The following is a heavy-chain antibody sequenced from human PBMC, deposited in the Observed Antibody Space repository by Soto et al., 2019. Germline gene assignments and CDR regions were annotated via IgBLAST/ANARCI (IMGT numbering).Heavy chain of an antibody. J-gene: IGHJ4*02. CDR2: IIPICGTA. D-gene: IGHD2-15*01. Sequence: QVQLVQSGAEVKKPGSSVKVSCKASGGTFSSYAISWVRQAPGQGLEWMGGIIPICGTANYAQKFQGRVTRTAGESTSTDYMELSSLRSEDTAVYYCARARAGDSCSGGSCSLDYWGQGTLVTVSS. CDR1: GGTFSSYA. CDR3: ARARAGDSCSGGSCSLDY. V-gene: IGHV1-69*01.